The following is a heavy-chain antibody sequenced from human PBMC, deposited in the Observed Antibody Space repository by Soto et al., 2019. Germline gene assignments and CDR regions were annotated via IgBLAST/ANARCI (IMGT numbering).Heavy chain of an antibody. D-gene: IGHD3-10*01. CDR1: GGSISSGGYY. CDR3: ARDLRYYYGSGSYSYGMDV. CDR2: IYYSGST. J-gene: IGHJ6*02. Sequence: LALTCTVSGGSISSGGYYWSWIRQHPGKGLEWIGYIYYSGSTYYNPSLKSRVTISVDTSKNQFSLKLSSVTAADTAVYYCARDLRYYYGSGSYSYGMDVWGQGTTVTVSS. V-gene: IGHV4-31*03.